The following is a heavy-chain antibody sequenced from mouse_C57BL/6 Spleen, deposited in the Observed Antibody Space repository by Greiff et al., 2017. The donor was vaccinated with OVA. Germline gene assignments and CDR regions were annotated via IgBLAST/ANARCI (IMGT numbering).Heavy chain of an antibody. CDR2: IRSKSNNYAT. CDR3: VSTYYSNYDWYFDV. J-gene: IGHJ1*03. Sequence: EVQRVESGGGLVQPKGSLKLSCAASGFSFNTYAMNWVRQAPGTGLEWVARIRSKSNNYATYYADSVKDRFTISRDDSESMLYLQMNNLKTEDTAMDYCVSTYYSNYDWYFDVWGTGTTVTVSS. CDR1: GFSFNTYA. D-gene: IGHD2-5*01. V-gene: IGHV10-1*01.